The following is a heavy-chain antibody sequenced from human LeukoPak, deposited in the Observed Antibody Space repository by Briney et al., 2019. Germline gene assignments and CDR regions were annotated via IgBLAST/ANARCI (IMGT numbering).Heavy chain of an antibody. V-gene: IGHV1-2*02. CDR3: ARAVYDSSGYYYYYMDV. CDR2: INPNSGGT. Sequence: GASVKVSCKASGYTFTGYYMHWVRQAPGQGLEWMGWINPNSGGTNYAQKFQGRVTMTRDTSISTAYMELSRLRSDDTAVHYCARAVYDSSGYYYYYMDVWGKGTTVTVSS. D-gene: IGHD3-22*01. CDR1: GYTFTGYY. J-gene: IGHJ6*03.